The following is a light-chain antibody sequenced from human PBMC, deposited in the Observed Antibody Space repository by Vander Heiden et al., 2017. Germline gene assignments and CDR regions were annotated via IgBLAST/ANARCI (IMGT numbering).Light chain of an antibody. CDR1: QSRPHSNRYNY. J-gene: IGKJ5*01. Sequence: DILMTQSPPSLPVTPGERASISCRASQSRPHSNRYNYLAWYLQKPGQSPQLLIYLGSNRASGVPDRFSGSGSGTDFTLKISSVKAEDVGVYYCTRVLQAPLTFGEGTLLEIK. V-gene: IGKV2-28*01. CDR3: TRVLQAPLT. CDR2: LGS.